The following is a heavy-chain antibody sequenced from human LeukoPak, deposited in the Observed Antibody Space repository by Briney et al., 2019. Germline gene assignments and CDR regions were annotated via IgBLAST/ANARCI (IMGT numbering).Heavy chain of an antibody. Sequence: SETLSLTCTVSGGSISSSSYYWGWIRQPPGKGLEWIGSIYYSGSTYYNPSLKSRVTISVDTSKNQFSLKLSSVTAADTAVYYCAGGDCSSTICYSPMDVWGKGTTVTVSS. V-gene: IGHV4-39*01. CDR2: IYYSGST. CDR3: AGGDCSSTICYSPMDV. CDR1: GGSISSSSYY. J-gene: IGHJ6*03. D-gene: IGHD2-2*01.